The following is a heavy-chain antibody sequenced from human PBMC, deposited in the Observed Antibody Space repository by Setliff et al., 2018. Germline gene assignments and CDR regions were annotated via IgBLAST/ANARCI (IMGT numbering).Heavy chain of an antibody. CDR2: ISATSANI. J-gene: IGHJ4*02. Sequence: GGSLRLSCAASGFNFNRYAMNWVRQTPGKGLEWVSYISATSANIQYADSVRGRFTVSRDNARNSLYLQMNSLRGDDTAVYYCARWTARAVDYWGQGTLVTVSS. V-gene: IGHV3-48*01. CDR1: GFNFNRYA. D-gene: IGHD6-6*01. CDR3: ARWTARAVDY.